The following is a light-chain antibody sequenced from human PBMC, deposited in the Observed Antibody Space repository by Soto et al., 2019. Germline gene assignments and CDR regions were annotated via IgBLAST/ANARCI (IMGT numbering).Light chain of an antibody. Sequence: DIQLTQSPSFLSASIGDRVTITCRASQGISSYLAWYQQKPGKAPKLLIYAASTLQSGVPSRFSGSGSGTEFTLTISSLQPEDFATYSCQQLSGYLLTFGGGTKVEIK. V-gene: IGKV1-9*01. J-gene: IGKJ4*01. CDR2: AAS. CDR3: QQLSGYLLT. CDR1: QGISSY.